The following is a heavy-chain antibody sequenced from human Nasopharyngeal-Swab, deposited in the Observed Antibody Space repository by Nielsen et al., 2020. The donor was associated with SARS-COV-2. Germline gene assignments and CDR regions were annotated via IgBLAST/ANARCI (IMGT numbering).Heavy chain of an antibody. Sequence: ASVKVSCKASGYTFTSYGISWVRQAPGKGLEWMGWISAYNGNTNYAQKLQGRVTMTTDTSTSTAYMELRSLRSDDTAVYYCARGEILSELDWFDPWGQGTLVTVSS. CDR3: ARGEILSELDWFDP. V-gene: IGHV1-18*01. CDR1: GYTFTSYG. J-gene: IGHJ5*02. D-gene: IGHD1-7*01. CDR2: ISAYNGNT.